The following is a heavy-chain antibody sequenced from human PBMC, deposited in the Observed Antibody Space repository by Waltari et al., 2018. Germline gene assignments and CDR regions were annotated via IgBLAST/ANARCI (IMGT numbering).Heavy chain of an antibody. Sequence: QVQLVQSGAEVRKPGASVKLSYTASGYTFINFYMVWVRQAPGQVLAWTGIIKTSGGSTNYAQKFQGRVTMTRDTSTNTVYMELSSLRSEDTAVYYCARGDYGGNLDYWGQGTLVTVSS. V-gene: IGHV1-46*01. CDR3: ARGDYGGNLDY. J-gene: IGHJ4*02. CDR2: IKTSGGST. CDR1: GYTFINFY. D-gene: IGHD4-17*01.